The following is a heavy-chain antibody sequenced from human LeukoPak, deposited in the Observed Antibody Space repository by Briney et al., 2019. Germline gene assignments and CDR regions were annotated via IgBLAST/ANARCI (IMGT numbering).Heavy chain of an antibody. CDR2: ISYDGSNK. J-gene: IGHJ4*02. CDR3: AREGRQQLVRGYFDY. D-gene: IGHD6-13*01. V-gene: IGHV3-30-3*01. CDR1: CFSFSSSA. Sequence: SLPCALPCFSFSSSAMHWLRQATGKGLEWLAVISYDGSNKYYADSVKGRFTISRDNSKNTLYLQMNSLRAEDTAVYYCAREGRQQLVRGYFDYWGQGTLVTVSS.